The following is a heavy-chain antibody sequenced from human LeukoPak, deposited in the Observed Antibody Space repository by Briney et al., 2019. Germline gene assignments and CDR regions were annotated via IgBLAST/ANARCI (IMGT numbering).Heavy chain of an antibody. J-gene: IGHJ6*02. CDR2: INHSGST. D-gene: IGHD3-22*01. V-gene: IGHV4-34*01. CDR1: GGSFSGYY. CDR3: ARGYGYYCDSSGYRRSAYYYYGMDV. Sequence: SETLSLTCAVYGGSFSGYYWSWIRQPPGKGLEWIGEINHSGSTNYNPSLKSRVTISVDTSKNQFSLKLSSVTAADTAVYYCARGYGYYCDSSGYRRSAYYYYGMDVWGQGTTVTVSS.